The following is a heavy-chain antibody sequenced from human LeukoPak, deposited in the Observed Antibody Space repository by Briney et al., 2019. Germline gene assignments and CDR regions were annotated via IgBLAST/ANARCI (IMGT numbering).Heavy chain of an antibody. CDR1: GGTFSSYA. CDR2: IIPIFGTA. CDR3: ARDLGYDFWSGYYRGDY. Sequence: ASVKVSCKASGGTFSSYAISWVRQAPGQGLEWMGGIIPIFGTANYAQKFQGRVTITADESTSTAYMELSSLRSDDTAVYCCARDLGYDFWSGYYRGDYWGQGTLVTVSS. J-gene: IGHJ4*02. V-gene: IGHV1-69*01. D-gene: IGHD3-3*01.